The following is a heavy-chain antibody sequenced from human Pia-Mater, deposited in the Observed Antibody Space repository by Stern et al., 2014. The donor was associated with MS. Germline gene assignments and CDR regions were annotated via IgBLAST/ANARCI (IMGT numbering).Heavy chain of an antibody. CDR2: IIPIFGTA. Sequence: VQLVQSGAEVKKPGSSVKVSCKASGGTFNVYAINWLRQAPGQGLEWMGGIIPIFGTANYAQKFQGRVTITADESTRTSSMQLSSLGYDDTAVYYCARDGRHTDNYGLDVWGQGTTVTVSS. D-gene: IGHD3-9*01. CDR1: GGTFNVYA. J-gene: IGHJ6*02. V-gene: IGHV1-69*01. CDR3: ARDGRHTDNYGLDV.